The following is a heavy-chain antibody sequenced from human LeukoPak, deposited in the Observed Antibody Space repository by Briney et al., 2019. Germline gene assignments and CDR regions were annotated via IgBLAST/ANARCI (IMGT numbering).Heavy chain of an antibody. CDR3: ARKLGCSGGSCYSYSYYYYGMDV. Sequence: GGSLRLSCAASGIRFSSYWMNWVRQSPGKGLEWVAVISYDGSNKYYADSVKGRFTISRDNSKNTLYLQMNSLRAEDTAVYYCARKLGCSGGSCYSYSYYYYGMDVWGQGTTVTVSS. CDR2: ISYDGSNK. CDR1: GIRFSSYW. J-gene: IGHJ6*02. D-gene: IGHD2-15*01. V-gene: IGHV3-30-3*01.